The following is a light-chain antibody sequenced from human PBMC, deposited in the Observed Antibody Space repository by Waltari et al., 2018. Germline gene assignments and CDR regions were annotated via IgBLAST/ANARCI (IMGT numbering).Light chain of an antibody. CDR1: QSVSSSD. CDR2: GAS. CDR3: QQYGSSPLT. J-gene: IGKJ4*01. Sequence: EIVLTQSPGTLSFSPRERATLPCRASQSVSSSDLAWYQQKPGQAPRLLIYGASSRATGIPDRFSGSGSGTDFTLTISRLEPEDFAVYYCQQYGSSPLTFGGGTKVEIK. V-gene: IGKV3-20*01.